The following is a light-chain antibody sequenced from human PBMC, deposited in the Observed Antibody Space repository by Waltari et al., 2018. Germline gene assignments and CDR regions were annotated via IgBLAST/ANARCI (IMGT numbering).Light chain of an antibody. CDR1: QSVGRF. V-gene: IGKV1-39*01. Sequence: DIKMTQSPSSLSASVGDTVTITCRASQSVGRFLNWYQQRPGEAPKLLIYKTPNLQGGVPSRFSGSGSGTDFTLTIDSLQPEDFASYYCQQSDGIPFTFGPGT. CDR2: KTP. CDR3: QQSDGIPFT. J-gene: IGKJ2*01.